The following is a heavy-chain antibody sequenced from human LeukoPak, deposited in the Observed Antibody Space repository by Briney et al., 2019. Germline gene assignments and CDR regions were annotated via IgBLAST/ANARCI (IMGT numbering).Heavy chain of an antibody. Sequence: GGSLRLSCAASGFAFNNYVMFWVRQAPGKGLEWVAVIWYDGSNKYYADSVKGRFTISRDNSKNTLYLQMNSLRAEETAVYYCAKAYIPGRIFGVLAFDIWGQGSMVTVSS. J-gene: IGHJ3*02. CDR2: IWYDGSNK. CDR3: AKAYIPGRIFGVLAFDI. CDR1: GFAFNNYV. D-gene: IGHD3-10*02. V-gene: IGHV3-33*06.